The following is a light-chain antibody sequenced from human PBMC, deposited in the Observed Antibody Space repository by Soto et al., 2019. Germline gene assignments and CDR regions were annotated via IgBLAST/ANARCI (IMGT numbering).Light chain of an antibody. J-gene: IGKJ2*01. Sequence: DIQMTQSPSAMSASVGDRVTITCRASQGIRTYLVWFQQTPGKVPKRLIYAASSLENGVPARFSGSGSGTEFTLTISSLQPEDFATYYCLQHHSYPHTFGQGTKLEIK. V-gene: IGKV1-17*03. CDR3: LQHHSYPHT. CDR2: AAS. CDR1: QGIRTY.